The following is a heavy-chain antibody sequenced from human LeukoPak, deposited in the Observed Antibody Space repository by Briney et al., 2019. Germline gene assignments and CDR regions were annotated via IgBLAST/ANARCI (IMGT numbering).Heavy chain of an antibody. CDR2: IIPLFGTA. V-gene: IGHV1-69*13. CDR1: GGTFSSYA. D-gene: IGHD3-10*01. CDR3: ARSGGYFDY. J-gene: IGHJ4*02. Sequence: AASVKVSCKASGGTFSSYAISWVRQAPGQGLKWMGGIIPLFGTANYTQQFRGRVTITADESTSTAYMELSSLRSEDTAVYYCARSGGYFDYWGQGTLVTVSS.